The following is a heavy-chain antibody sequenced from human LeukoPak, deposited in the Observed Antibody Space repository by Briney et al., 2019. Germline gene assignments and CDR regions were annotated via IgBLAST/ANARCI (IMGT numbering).Heavy chain of an antibody. CDR2: IYHSGST. J-gene: IGHJ4*02. Sequence: SETLSLTCAVSGYSISSGYYWGWIRQPPGKGLEWIGSIYHSGSTYYNPSLKSRVTISVDTSKNQFSPKLSSVTAADTAVYYCARGDNWNYGDFDYWGQGTLVTVSS. D-gene: IGHD1-7*01. CDR1: GYSISSGYY. V-gene: IGHV4-38-2*01. CDR3: ARGDNWNYGDFDY.